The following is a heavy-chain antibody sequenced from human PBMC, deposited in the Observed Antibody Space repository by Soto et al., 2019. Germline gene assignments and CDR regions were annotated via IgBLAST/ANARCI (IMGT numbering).Heavy chain of an antibody. Sequence: SETLSLTCTVSGGSISGYYWSWIRQPPGKGLEWIGEINHSGSTNYNPSLKSRVTISVDTSKNQFSLKLSSVTAADTAVYYCARGAEQLATSGWFDPWGQGTLVTV. V-gene: IGHV4-34*01. CDR1: GGSISGYY. CDR2: INHSGST. D-gene: IGHD6-13*01. J-gene: IGHJ5*02. CDR3: ARGAEQLATSGWFDP.